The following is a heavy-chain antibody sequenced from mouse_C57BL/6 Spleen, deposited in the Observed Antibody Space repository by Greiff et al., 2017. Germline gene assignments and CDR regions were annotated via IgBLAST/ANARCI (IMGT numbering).Heavy chain of an antibody. Sequence: QVQLQQPGAELMKPGASVKLSCKASGYTFTGYWIEWVKQRPGHGLEWIGDIVPGSGSTNYNEKFKGKATFTVDTSSNTAYMQLSSLTSEDSAIYYCARNLGNYAMDYWGQGTSVTVSS. J-gene: IGHJ4*01. D-gene: IGHD1-1*02. CDR2: IVPGSGST. V-gene: IGHV1-9*01. CDR3: ARNLGNYAMDY. CDR1: GYTFTGYW.